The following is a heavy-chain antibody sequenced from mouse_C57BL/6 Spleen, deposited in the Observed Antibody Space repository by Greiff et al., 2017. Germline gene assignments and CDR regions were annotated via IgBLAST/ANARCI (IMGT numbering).Heavy chain of an antibody. CDR3: ARATPVVDYYAVDY. CDR1: GYTFTDYY. V-gene: IGHV1-19*01. Sequence: EVKLQQSGPVLVKPGASVKMSCKASGYTFTDYYMNWVKQSHGKSLEWIGDINPSNGGTSYNQKFKGKATLPVDKSSSTAYMELNSLTSEDSAVCYCARATPVVDYYAVDYWGQGTSVTVAS. D-gene: IGHD1-1*01. J-gene: IGHJ4*01. CDR2: INPSNGGT.